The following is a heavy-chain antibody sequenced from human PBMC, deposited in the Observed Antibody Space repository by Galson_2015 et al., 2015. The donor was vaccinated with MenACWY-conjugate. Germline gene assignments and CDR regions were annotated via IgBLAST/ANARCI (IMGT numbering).Heavy chain of an antibody. CDR3: ARGPYNIHF. D-gene: IGHD5-24*01. CDR1: GFTFRNYC. V-gene: IGHV3-7*03. J-gene: IGHJ4*03. CDR2: IKKDGSEK. Sequence: SLRLSCAASGFTFRNYCMTWVRQAPGKGLEWVASIKKDGSEKYYVDSVKGRFTISRANAKNSLYLEMNSLRVEDTAVYSCARGPYNIHFSGQGTPVTASS.